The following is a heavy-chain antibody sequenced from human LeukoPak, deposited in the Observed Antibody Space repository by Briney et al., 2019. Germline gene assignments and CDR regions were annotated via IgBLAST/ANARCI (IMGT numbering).Heavy chain of an antibody. J-gene: IGHJ4*02. CDR3: ARMRAGCSSTSCYFTFDY. CDR1: GFTFSSYW. V-gene: IGHV3-7*01. CDR2: IKQDGSEK. Sequence: GGSLRLSCAASGFTFSSYWMSWVRQAPGKGLEWVANIKQDGSEKYYVDSVKGRFTISRDNAENSLYLQMNSLRAEDTAVYYCARMRAGCSSTSCYFTFDYWGQGTLVTVSS. D-gene: IGHD2-2*01.